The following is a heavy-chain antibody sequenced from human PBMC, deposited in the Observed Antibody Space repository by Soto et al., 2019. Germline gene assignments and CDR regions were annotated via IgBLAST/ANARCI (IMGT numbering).Heavy chain of an antibody. CDR2: LNAGNGNT. Sequence: QVQLVQSGAEEKKPGASVKVSCKASGYTFTSYAMHWVRQAPGQRLEWMGWLNAGNGNTKYSQKFQGRVTITSDTSASTAYMELSSLRSEDTAVYYCARAWVVVTAPDYWGQGTLVTVSS. D-gene: IGHD2-21*02. V-gene: IGHV1-3*05. J-gene: IGHJ4*02. CDR3: ARAWVVVTAPDY. CDR1: GYTFTSYA.